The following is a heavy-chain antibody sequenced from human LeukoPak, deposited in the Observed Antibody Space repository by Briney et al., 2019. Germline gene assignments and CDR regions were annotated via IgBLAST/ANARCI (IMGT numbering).Heavy chain of an antibody. CDR3: ARLPYSSGGNY. J-gene: IGHJ4*02. CDR1: GGSISSYY. Sequence: PSETLSLTCAVSGGSISSYYWSWIRQPPGKGLEWIGYTYYSGSTNYNPSLKSRVTISVDTSKNQFSLKLSSVTAADTAVYYCARLPYSSGGNYWGQGTLVTVSS. V-gene: IGHV4-59*01. D-gene: IGHD6-19*01. CDR2: TYYSGST.